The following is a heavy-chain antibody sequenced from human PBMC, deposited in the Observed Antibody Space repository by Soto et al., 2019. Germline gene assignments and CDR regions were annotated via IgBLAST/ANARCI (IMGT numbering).Heavy chain of an antibody. CDR1: GFTFSSYA. CDR3: ARNRKIVGTLGFFDY. D-gene: IGHD7-27*01. V-gene: IGHV3-30-3*01. Sequence: QVQLVESGGGVVQPGRSLRLSCAASGFTFSSYAMHWVRQAPGKGLEWVAVISYDGSNKYYADSVKGRFTISRDNSKNPLHLQMNSLRAEDTAVYYCARNRKIVGTLGFFDYWGQGTLVNLSS. J-gene: IGHJ4*02. CDR2: ISYDGSNK.